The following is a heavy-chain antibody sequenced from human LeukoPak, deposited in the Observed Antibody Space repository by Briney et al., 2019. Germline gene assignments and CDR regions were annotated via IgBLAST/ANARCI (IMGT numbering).Heavy chain of an antibody. Sequence: GASVKVSCKASGYTFTSYGISWVRQAPGQGLEWVGWISAYNGNTNYAQKLQGRVTMTTDTSTSTAYMELRSLRSDDTAVYYCARAVGSSSSYYYGMDVWGQGTTVTVSS. CDR3: ARAVGSSSSYYYGMDV. D-gene: IGHD6-6*01. V-gene: IGHV1-18*01. CDR1: GYTFTSYG. CDR2: ISAYNGNT. J-gene: IGHJ6*02.